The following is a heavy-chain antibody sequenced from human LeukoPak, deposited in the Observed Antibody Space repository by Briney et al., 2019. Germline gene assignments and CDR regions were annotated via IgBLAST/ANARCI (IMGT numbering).Heavy chain of an antibody. CDR3: AAEGRIAAEVAFDI. J-gene: IGHJ3*02. CDR1: GFTFSSYG. D-gene: IGHD6-13*01. Sequence: GGSLRLSRAVSGFTFSSYGMHWVRQAPGKGLEWVAFIQYDGSNKKYADSVKGRFTISRDNSKSTLYLQMNSLRAEDTAVYYCAAEGRIAAEVAFDIWGQGTMVTVSS. CDR2: IQYDGSNK. V-gene: IGHV3-30*02.